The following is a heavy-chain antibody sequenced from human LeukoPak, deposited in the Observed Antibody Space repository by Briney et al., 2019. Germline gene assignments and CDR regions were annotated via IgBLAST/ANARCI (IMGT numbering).Heavy chain of an antibody. CDR3: AREGGPRVNWFDP. V-gene: IGHV4-59*01. Sequence: NPSETLSLTCTVSGGSISSYYWSWIRQPPGKGLEWIGYIYYSGSTNYNPSLKSRVTISVDMSKNQFSLKLSSVTAADTAVYYCAREGGPRVNWFDPWGQGTLVTVSS. J-gene: IGHJ5*02. CDR1: GGSISSYY. D-gene: IGHD3-16*01. CDR2: IYYSGST.